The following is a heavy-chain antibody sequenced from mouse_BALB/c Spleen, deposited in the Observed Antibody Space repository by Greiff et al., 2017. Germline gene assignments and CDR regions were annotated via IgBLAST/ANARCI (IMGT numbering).Heavy chain of an antibody. J-gene: IGHJ2*01. V-gene: IGHV1-69*02. CDR2: IYPSDSYT. Sequence: QVQLQQPGAELVRPGASVKLSCKASGYTFTGYWINWVKQRPGQGLEWIGNIYPSDSYTNYNQKFKDKATLTVDKSSSTAYMQLSSPTSEDSAVCACTRWDGYHVDYGGQGTTVTVSS. CDR1: GYTFTGYW. CDR3: TRWDGYHVDY. D-gene: IGHD2-3*01.